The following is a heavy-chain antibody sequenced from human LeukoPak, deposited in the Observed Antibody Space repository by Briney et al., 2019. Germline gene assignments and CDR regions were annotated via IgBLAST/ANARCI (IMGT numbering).Heavy chain of an antibody. J-gene: IGHJ2*01. CDR2: FDPEDGET. CDR3: ARDRPKYSSGWYGTYWYFDL. D-gene: IGHD6-19*01. CDR1: GYTLTELS. V-gene: IGHV1-24*01. Sequence: GASVKVSCKVSGYTLTELSMHWVRQAPGKGLEWMGGFDPEDGETIYAQKFQGRVTMTEDTSTDTAYMELRSLRSDDTAVYYCARDRPKYSSGWYGTYWYFDLWGRGTLVTVSS.